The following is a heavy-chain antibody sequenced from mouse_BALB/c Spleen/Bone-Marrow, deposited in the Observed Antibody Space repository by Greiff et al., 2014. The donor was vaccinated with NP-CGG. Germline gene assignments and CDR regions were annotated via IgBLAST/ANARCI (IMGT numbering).Heavy chain of an antibody. CDR3: ATYYYGSSWGFAY. D-gene: IGHD1-1*01. V-gene: IGHV14-3*02. Sequence: DVKLQESGAELVKPGASVKLSCTASGFNTKDTYMHWVKQRPEQGLEWIGRIDPANGNTKYDPKFQGKATITADTSSNTAYLQLSSLTSEDTAVYYCATYYYGSSWGFAYWGQGTLVTVSA. CDR1: GFNTKDTY. CDR2: IDPANGNT. J-gene: IGHJ3*01.